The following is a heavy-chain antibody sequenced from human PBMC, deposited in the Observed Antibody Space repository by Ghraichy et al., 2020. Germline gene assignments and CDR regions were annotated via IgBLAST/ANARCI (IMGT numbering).Heavy chain of an antibody. D-gene: IGHD4-11*01. CDR3: AKEDYSNDFDY. CDR2: ISGSGDST. CDR1: GFTFSNYA. V-gene: IGHV3-23*01. J-gene: IGHJ4*02. Sequence: GGSLRLSCAASGFTFSNYAMNWVRQAPGKGLEWVSAISGSGDSTNYADSVKGRFTISRDDSKNTLYLQMSSLRAEDTAVYYCAKEDYSNDFDYWGQGTLVTFSS.